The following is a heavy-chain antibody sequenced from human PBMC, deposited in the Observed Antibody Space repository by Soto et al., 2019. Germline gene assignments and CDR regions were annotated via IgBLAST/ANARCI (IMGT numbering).Heavy chain of an antibody. V-gene: IGHV1-3*01. D-gene: IGHD3-10*01. CDR1: GYSFANYT. CDR2: LNPDTAST. J-gene: IGHJ4*02. CDR3: ARGGGYYGSGAYYRGYFDH. Sequence: ASVKVSCKASGYSFANYTIHWVRQAPGQGLEWMGWLNPDTASTKFSPKFQGRVIITRDKSANTAFMQLTSLTSEDTALYYCARGGGYYGSGAYYRGYFDHWGLGALVTVSS.